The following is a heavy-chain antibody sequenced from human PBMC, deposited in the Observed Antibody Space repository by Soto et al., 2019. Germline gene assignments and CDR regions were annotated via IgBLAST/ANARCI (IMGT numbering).Heavy chain of an antibody. J-gene: IGHJ4*02. Sequence: EVQLLESGGGLVQPGGSLRLSCAASGFAFSSSAMTWVRQAPGKGLEWVSSISASGGATFYTDSVKGRFTVSRHNSKNTLYLQINSLRAEDTALYYCAKELSYNSGRPFDYWGQGTLVTVSS. CDR3: AKELSYNSGRPFDY. CDR2: ISASGGAT. V-gene: IGHV3-23*01. D-gene: IGHD3-10*01. CDR1: GFAFSSSA.